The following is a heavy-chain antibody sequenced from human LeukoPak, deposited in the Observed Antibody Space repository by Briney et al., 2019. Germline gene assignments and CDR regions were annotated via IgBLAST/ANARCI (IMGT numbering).Heavy chain of an antibody. CDR1: GGTFSSYA. V-gene: IGHV1-69*06. Sequence: GASVKVSCKASGGTFSSYAISWVRQAPGQGLEWMRGIIPIFGTANYAQKFQGRVTITADKSTSTAYMELNSLRAEDTALYYCAREWMGYSSSRRYYYYYMDVWGKGTTVTVSS. D-gene: IGHD6-13*01. CDR2: IIPIFGTA. J-gene: IGHJ6*03. CDR3: AREWMGYSSSRRYYYYYMDV.